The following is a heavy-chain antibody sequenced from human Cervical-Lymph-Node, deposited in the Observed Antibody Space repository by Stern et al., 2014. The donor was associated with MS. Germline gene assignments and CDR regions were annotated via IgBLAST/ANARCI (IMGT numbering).Heavy chain of an antibody. Sequence: VQLVESGAEVKKPGESLKISCEASGYLFDDYWIGWVRQMSGRGLELVAIIFPRDSNTRYSPSVQGQVTISAAKSISTPSLQWCSLKASDPAIYYCARSPATPSGYDRFDYWGQGALVTVSS. J-gene: IGHJ4*02. CDR1: GYLFDDYW. V-gene: IGHV5-51*03. CDR2: IFPRDSNT. D-gene: IGHD5-12*01. CDR3: ARSPATPSGYDRFDY.